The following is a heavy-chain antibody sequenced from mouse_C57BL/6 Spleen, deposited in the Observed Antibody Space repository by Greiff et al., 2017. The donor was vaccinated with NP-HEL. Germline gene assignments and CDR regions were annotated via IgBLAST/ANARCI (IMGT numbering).Heavy chain of an antibody. J-gene: IGHJ4*01. D-gene: IGHD1-1*02. V-gene: IGHV7-3*01. CDR3: ARFPHDGSLRYYAMDY. Sequence: EVKLMESGGGLVQPGGSLSLSCAASGFTFTDYYMSWVRQPPGKALEWLGFIRNKANGYTTEYSASVKGRFTISRDNSQSILYLQMNALRAEDSATYYCARFPHDGSLRYYAMDYWGQGTSVTVSS. CDR1: GFTFTDYY. CDR2: IRNKANGYTT.